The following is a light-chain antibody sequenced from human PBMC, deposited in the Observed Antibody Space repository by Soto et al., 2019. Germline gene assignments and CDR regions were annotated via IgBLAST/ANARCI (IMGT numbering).Light chain of an antibody. CDR1: SSDVGAYNC. Sequence: QSALTQPASVSGSPGQSITISCTGTSSDVGAYNCVSWYQHHPDKAPKLMISEVSNRLSGVSDRFSGSKSGNTASLTISGLQAEDEADYYCASLTTTSFVFGTGTNVTVL. CDR2: EVS. V-gene: IGLV2-14*01. J-gene: IGLJ1*01. CDR3: ASLTTTSFV.